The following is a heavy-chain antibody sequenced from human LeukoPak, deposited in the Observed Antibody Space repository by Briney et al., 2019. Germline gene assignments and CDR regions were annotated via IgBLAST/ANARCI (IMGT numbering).Heavy chain of an antibody. CDR3: ACWGYDFWSGYYKYYFDY. D-gene: IGHD3-3*01. Sequence: ASVKVSCKASGYTFTGYYMHWVRQAPGQGLEWMGWINPNSGGTNYAQKFQGRVTMTRDTSISTAYMELSRLRSDDTAVYYCACWGYDFWSGYYKYYFDYWGQGTLVTVSS. CDR2: INPNSGGT. J-gene: IGHJ4*02. CDR1: GYTFTGYY. V-gene: IGHV1-2*02.